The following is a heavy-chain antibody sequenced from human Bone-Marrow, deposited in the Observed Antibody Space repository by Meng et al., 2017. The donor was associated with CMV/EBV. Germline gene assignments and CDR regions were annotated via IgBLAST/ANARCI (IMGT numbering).Heavy chain of an antibody. CDR3: ASASFASTPYSYYYAMDV. D-gene: IGHD3-16*01. Sequence: SVKVSCKASGGTFSSYAISWVRQAPGQGLEWMGGIIPIFGTANYAQRFRGRVTITTDESTSTAYMELSSLRPEDTAVYYCASASFASTPYSYYYAMDVWGQGTTVTVSS. J-gene: IGHJ6*02. CDR2: IIPIFGTA. V-gene: IGHV1-69*05. CDR1: GGTFSSYA.